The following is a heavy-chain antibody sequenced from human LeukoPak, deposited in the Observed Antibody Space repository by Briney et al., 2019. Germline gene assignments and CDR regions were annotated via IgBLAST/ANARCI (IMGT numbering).Heavy chain of an antibody. CDR3: ARSPLGTGTVDY. Sequence: SETLSLTCTVSGGSISSYYWSWIRQPPGKGLEWIGYIYYSGSTYYNPSLKSRVTISVDTSKNQFSLKLSSVTAADTAVYYCARSPLGTGTVDYWGQGTLVTVSS. D-gene: IGHD1-1*01. CDR1: GGSISSYY. J-gene: IGHJ4*02. V-gene: IGHV4-59*01. CDR2: IYYSGST.